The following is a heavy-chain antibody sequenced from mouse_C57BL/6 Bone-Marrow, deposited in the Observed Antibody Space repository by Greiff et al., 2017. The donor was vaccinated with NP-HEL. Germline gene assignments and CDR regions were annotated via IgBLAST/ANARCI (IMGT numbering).Heavy chain of an antibody. CDR2: ISSGGSYT. J-gene: IGHJ3*01. D-gene: IGHD2-3*01. CDR3: TKNSDGYHGAY. V-gene: IGHV5-6*01. Sequence: EVQLVESGGDLVKPGGSLKLSCAASGFTFSSYGMSWVRQTPDKRLEWVATISSGGSYTYYPDSVKGRFTISRDNARNTLYLQMSSLKSEDTAMYYCTKNSDGYHGAYWGKGTLVTVSA. CDR1: GFTFSSYG.